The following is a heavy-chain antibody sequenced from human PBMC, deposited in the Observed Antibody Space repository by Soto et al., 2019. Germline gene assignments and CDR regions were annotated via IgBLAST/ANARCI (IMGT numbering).Heavy chain of an antibody. CDR2: ISSNGGST. CDR3: VRGEGYSSGWPTWTYYYYGMDV. V-gene: IGHV3-64D*08. CDR1: GFTFSSYA. D-gene: IGHD6-19*01. Sequence: GESLKISCSASGFTFSSYAMHWVRQAPGKGLEYVSAISSNGGSTYYADSVKGRFTISRDNSKNTLYLQMSSLRAEDTAVYYCVRGEGYSSGWPTWTYYYYGMDVWGQGTTVTVSS. J-gene: IGHJ6*02.